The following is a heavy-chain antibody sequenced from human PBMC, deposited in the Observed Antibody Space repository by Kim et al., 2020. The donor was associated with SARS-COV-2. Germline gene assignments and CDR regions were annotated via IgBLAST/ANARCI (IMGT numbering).Heavy chain of an antibody. CDR1: GFTFSSYA. CDR2: ISGSGGST. Sequence: GGSLRLSCAASGFTFSSYAMRWVRQAPGKGLECVSAISGSGGSTYYADSVKGRFTISRDNSKNTLYLQMNSLRAEDTAVYYCAKGAYYYDSSGYYSSPVYFYYWGPRALVTVSS. V-gene: IGHV3-23*01. J-gene: IGHJ4*02. D-gene: IGHD3-22*01. CDR3: AKGAYYYDSSGYYSSPVYFYY.